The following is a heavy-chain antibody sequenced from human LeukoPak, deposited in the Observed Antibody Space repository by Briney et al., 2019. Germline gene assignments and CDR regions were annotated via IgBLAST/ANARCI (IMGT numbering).Heavy chain of an antibody. CDR2: ITNSGGST. D-gene: IGHD6-13*01. V-gene: IGHV3-23*01. CDR3: AKSGSIWYYFDY. Sequence: AGGSLRLSCAASGFTVSSNYMSWVRQAPGKGLEWVSAITNSGGSTEYADSVKGRFTISRDNSKNTLYLQMNSLRAEDTAVYYCAKSGSIWYYFDYWGQGTLVTVAS. J-gene: IGHJ4*02. CDR1: GFTVSSNY.